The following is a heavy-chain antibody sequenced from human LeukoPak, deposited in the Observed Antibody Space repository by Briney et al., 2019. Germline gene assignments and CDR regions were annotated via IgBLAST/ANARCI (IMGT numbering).Heavy chain of an antibody. V-gene: IGHV4-38-2*02. CDR3: ARVQEHSGYDTGYHY. J-gene: IGHJ4*02. CDR1: GYSISNAYY. Sequence: SETLSLTCSVSGYSISNAYYWGWIRQPPGKGLEWIGSIYYSGSIFYNPSLKSRVTISIDTSKNHFSLKLSSVTAADTAVYYCARVQEHSGYDTGYHYWGQGTLVTVSS. D-gene: IGHD5-12*01. CDR2: IYYSGSI.